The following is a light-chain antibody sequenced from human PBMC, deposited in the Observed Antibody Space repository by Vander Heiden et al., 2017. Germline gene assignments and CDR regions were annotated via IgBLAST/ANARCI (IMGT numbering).Light chain of an antibody. Sequence: DLQMTQSPSSLSASVGDRVTITCRASQNIGSYVNWYQQKPGKAPKLLIYSASYLQSGVPSRFSGSGSGTDFTLTISSLRPVDFATYYCQQSNSTPLLTFGGGTKVEIK. CDR1: QNIGSY. CDR3: QQSNSTPLLT. J-gene: IGKJ4*01. CDR2: SAS. V-gene: IGKV1-39*01.